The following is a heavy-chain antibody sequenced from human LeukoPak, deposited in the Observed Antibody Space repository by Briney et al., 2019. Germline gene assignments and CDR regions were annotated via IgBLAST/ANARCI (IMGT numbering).Heavy chain of an antibody. CDR1: RGSISRGNYY. CDR2: IYYSGST. CDR3: ARGRSPPGDV. J-gene: IGHJ6*04. D-gene: IGHD6-13*01. Sequence: PSQTLSLTCTVSRGSISRGNYYWSWIRQPPGKGLEWIGSIYYSGSTKYNPSLKSRVTISVDTSKNQFSLKLSSVTTADTAVYYCARGRSPPGDVWGKGTTVTVSS. V-gene: IGHV4-61*01.